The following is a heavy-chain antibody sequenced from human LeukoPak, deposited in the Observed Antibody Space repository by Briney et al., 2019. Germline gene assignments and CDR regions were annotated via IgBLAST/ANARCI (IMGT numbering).Heavy chain of an antibody. V-gene: IGHV1-18*01. CDR2: ISAYNGNT. CDR3: ASPSYYNSSGYANDAFDI. J-gene: IGHJ3*02. D-gene: IGHD3-22*01. Sequence: VASVKVSCKASGYTFTSYGISWVLQAPGQGLEWMGWISAYNGNTNYAQKLQGRVTITTDTSTSTAYMELRSLRSDDTAVYYCASPSYYNSSGYANDAFDIWGQGTMVTVSS. CDR1: GYTFTSYG.